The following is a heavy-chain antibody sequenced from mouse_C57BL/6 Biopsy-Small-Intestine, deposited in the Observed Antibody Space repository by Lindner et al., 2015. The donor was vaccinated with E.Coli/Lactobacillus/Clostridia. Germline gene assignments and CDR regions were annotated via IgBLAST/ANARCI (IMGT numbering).Heavy chain of an antibody. CDR3: ARDWDCFDY. Sequence: VQLQESGAELAKPGASVKMSCKASGYTFTGYWIHWVKQRPGQGLEWIGFINPSSYYTEYNQKFKDKATLTADKSSGTAYMQLNSLTSEDSAVYYCARDWDCFDYWGQGTALTVSS. CDR1: GYTFTGYW. CDR2: INPSSYYT. D-gene: IGHD4-1*01. V-gene: IGHV1-7*01. J-gene: IGHJ2*01.